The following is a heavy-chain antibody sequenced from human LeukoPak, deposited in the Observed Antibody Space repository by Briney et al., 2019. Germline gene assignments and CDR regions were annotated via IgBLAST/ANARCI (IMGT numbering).Heavy chain of an antibody. CDR2: IGFDGTSE. Sequence: PGGSLRLSCATSGFTFSTYFMHWIRQAPGKGLEWVSTIGFDGTSEHYADSVKGRFTISRDDSKNTLYLQMNSLRVEDTAVYYCASETGYGLGGYPFDYWGQGTLVTVSS. CDR3: ASETGYGLGGYPFDY. J-gene: IGHJ4*02. V-gene: IGHV3-33*01. CDR1: GFTFSTYF. D-gene: IGHD3-16*02.